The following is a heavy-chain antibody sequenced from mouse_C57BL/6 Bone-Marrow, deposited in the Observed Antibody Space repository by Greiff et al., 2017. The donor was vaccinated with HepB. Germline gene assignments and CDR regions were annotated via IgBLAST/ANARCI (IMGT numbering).Heavy chain of an antibody. CDR2: INPSSGYT. J-gene: IGHJ1*03. Sequence: QVQLKESGAELARPGASVKMSCKASGYTFTSYTMHWVKQRPGQGLEWIGYINPSSGYTKYNQKFKDKATLTADKSSSTAYMQLSSLTSEDSAVYYCARLITTVVYWYFDVWGTGTTVTVSS. V-gene: IGHV1-4*01. CDR3: ARLITTVVYWYFDV. CDR1: GYTFTSYT. D-gene: IGHD1-1*01.